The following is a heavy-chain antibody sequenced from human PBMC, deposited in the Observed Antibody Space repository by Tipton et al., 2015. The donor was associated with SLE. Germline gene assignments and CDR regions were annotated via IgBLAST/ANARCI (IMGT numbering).Heavy chain of an antibody. CDR1: GGSISHSH. V-gene: IGHV4-4*08. J-gene: IGHJ5*02. CDR3: ARVQVRHSGSYCWFDP. Sequence: LRLSCSVSGGSISHSHWSWIRQPPGKGLEWIGYIYSTGTPKYNPSLNGRLTIPVDTSKNEFSLKLNSVTAADTAVYHCARVQVRHSGSYCWFDPWGQGPLVTVSS. D-gene: IGHD3-22*01. CDR2: IYSTGTP.